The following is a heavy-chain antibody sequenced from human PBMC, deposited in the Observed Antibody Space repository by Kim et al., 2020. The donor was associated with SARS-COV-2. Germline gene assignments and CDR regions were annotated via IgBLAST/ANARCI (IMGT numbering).Heavy chain of an antibody. D-gene: IGHD5-12*01. CDR3: ARVGREGYHPPSWFDP. V-gene: IGHV3-11*06. J-gene: IGHJ5*02. Sequence: GSVRGRFTISRDNGKNSLYLQMDSLRAEDTAVYHCARVGREGYHPPSWFDPWGQGTLVTVS.